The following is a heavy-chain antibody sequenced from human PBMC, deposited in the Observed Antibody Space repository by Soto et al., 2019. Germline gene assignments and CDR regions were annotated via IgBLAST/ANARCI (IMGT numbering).Heavy chain of an antibody. V-gene: IGHV1-69*08. CDR3: ARDGQQLVGPRLPYYYGMDV. D-gene: IGHD6-13*01. CDR1: GGTFSSYT. Sequence: QVQLVQSGAEVKKPGSSVKVSCKASGGTFSSYTISWVRQAPGQGLEWMGRIIPILGIANYAQKFQGRVTITADKSTCTADRELSSLRSEDTAVYYCARDGQQLVGPRLPYYYGMDVWGQGTTVTVSS. CDR2: IIPILGIA. J-gene: IGHJ6*02.